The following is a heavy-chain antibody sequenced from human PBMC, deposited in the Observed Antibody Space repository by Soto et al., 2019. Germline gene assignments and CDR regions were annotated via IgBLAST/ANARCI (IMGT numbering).Heavy chain of an antibody. J-gene: IGHJ6*02. CDR1: GFTFSSYG. D-gene: IGHD4-4*01. CDR2: IWYDGSDK. CDR3: ARDPGVTTVTTYYYYYGMDV. V-gene: IGHV3-33*01. Sequence: PGGSLRLSCAAPGFTFSSYGMHWFRQAPGKGLEWVAGIWYDGSDKYYADSVKGRFTICRDNSKNPLYLQMNSLRAEDTAVYYCARDPGVTTVTTYYYYYGMDVWGQGTTVTVSS.